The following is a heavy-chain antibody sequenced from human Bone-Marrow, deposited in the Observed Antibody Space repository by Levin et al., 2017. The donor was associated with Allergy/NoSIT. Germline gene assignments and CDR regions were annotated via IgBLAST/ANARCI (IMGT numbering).Heavy chain of an antibody. Sequence: GGSLRLSCAVSGFTFSNAWMSWVRQAPGKGLEWVGRIQSKTDGGTTDYAAPVKGRFTIAGDDSKNTLYLQMNSLKSNDTAVYYCTRELYSYGMDVWGQGTTVTVSS. CDR1: GFTFSNAW. V-gene: IGHV3-15*01. CDR3: TRELYSYGMDV. J-gene: IGHJ6*02. D-gene: IGHD1-26*01. CDR2: IQSKTDGGTT.